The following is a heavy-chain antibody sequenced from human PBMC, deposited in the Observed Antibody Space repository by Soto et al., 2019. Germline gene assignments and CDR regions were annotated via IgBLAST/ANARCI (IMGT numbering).Heavy chain of an antibody. CDR2: IIPIFGTA. D-gene: IGHD5-12*01. J-gene: IGHJ4*02. V-gene: IGHV1-69*01. CDR1: CGTFSSYA. CDR3: ARANIVATNFDY. Sequence: VHVSCEASCGTFSSYAISWVRQAPGQGLEWMGGIIPIFGTANYAQKFQGRVTIIADESTSTAYMELSSLRSEDTAVYYCARANIVATNFDYWGQGTLVTVSS.